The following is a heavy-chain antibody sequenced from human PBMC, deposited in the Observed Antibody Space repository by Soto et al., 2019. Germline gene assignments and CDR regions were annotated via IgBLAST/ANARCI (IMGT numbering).Heavy chain of an antibody. CDR1: GYSFTSYW. Sequence: GESLKISCKGSGYSFTSYWISWVRQMPGKGLEWMGRIDPSDSYTNYSPSFQGHVTISADMSISTAYLQWISLKASDTALHYRAIPILPSVRGSGQNYDMDVWGQETTVAVSS. CDR3: AIPILPSVRGSGQNYDMDV. D-gene: IGHD3-10*02. CDR2: IDPSDSYT. J-gene: IGHJ6*02. V-gene: IGHV5-10-1*01.